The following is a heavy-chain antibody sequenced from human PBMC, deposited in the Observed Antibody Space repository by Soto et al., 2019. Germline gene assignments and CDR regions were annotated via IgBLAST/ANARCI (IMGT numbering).Heavy chain of an antibody. V-gene: IGHV3-21*01. D-gene: IGHD5-18*01. J-gene: IGHJ6*02. CDR1: GFTFSGYS. CDR3: ARGVYSFGRFDHYYYGMDV. CDR2: ISSSSSYI. Sequence: GGSLRLSCAASGFTFSGYSMSWVRQAPGKGLEWVSSISSSSSYIYYADSVKGRFTISRDNAKNSLYLQMNSLRAEDTAVYYCARGVYSFGRFDHYYYGMDVWGQGTTVTVSS.